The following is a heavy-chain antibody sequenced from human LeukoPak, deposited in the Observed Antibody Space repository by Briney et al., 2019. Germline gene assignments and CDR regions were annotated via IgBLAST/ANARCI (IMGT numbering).Heavy chain of an antibody. J-gene: IGHJ4*01. V-gene: IGHV3-48*03. CDR1: GFTLSSYE. CDR3: ARESIAVAGAPFDY. Sequence: PGGSLRLSCAASGFTLSSYEMNWVSQAPGKGLEWDSYISSGSTIYDADSVKGRITISRDNAKNSLYLQMNSLRAEDTAVYYCARESIAVAGAPFDYWGHGPLVTVSS. D-gene: IGHD6-19*01. CDR2: ISSGSTI.